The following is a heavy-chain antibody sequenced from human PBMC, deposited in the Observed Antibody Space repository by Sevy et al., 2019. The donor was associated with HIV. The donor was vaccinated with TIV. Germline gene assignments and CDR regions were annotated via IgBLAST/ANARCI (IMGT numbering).Heavy chain of an antibody. V-gene: IGHV4-59*12. CDR3: ARAGGNTDWGMDV. CDR2: MYYNGRT. J-gene: IGHJ6*02. D-gene: IGHD3-16*01. Sequence: SETLSLTCTVSGGAISSYYWSWIWQPPGKGLEAIGYMYYNGRTYYNPSLSSRVTISVDKSQNQVSLQLSSVTAADTAVYYCARAGGNTDWGMDVWGQGITVTVSS. CDR1: GGAISSYY.